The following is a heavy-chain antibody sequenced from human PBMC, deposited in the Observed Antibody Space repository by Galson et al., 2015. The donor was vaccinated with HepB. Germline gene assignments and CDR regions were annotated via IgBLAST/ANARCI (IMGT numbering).Heavy chain of an antibody. Sequence: PALVKPTQTLTLTCTFSGFSLSSSGVGVGWIRQPPGKALEWLALFYWNDDESYSPSLKSRLTITKDASKKQVVLTMTNMDPVGTATYYCAHRQYDSGGDRYVYWGQGTLVTVSS. J-gene: IGHJ4*02. V-gene: IGHV2-5*01. CDR2: FYWNDDE. D-gene: IGHD3-22*01. CDR1: GFSLSSSGVG. CDR3: AHRQYDSGGDRYVY.